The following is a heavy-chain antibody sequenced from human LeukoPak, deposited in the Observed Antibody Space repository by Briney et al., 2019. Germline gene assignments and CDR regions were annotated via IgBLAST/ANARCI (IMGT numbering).Heavy chain of an antibody. Sequence: EASVKVSCKASGGTFSSYAISWVRQAPGQGLEWMGRIIPILGIANYAQKFQGRVTITADKSTSTAYMELSSLRSEDTAVYYCARSQTVVVPAAITSYYYYGMDVWGQGTTVTVSS. CDR3: ARSQTVVVPAAITSYYYYGMDV. CDR2: IIPILGIA. CDR1: GGTFSSYA. J-gene: IGHJ6*02. V-gene: IGHV1-69*04. D-gene: IGHD2-2*01.